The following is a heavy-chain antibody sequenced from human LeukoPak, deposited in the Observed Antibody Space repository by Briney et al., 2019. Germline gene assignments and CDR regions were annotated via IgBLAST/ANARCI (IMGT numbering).Heavy chain of an antibody. CDR2: ISGSGGST. V-gene: IGHV3-23*01. J-gene: IGHJ4*02. CDR1: GFTFSSYG. CDR3: AKAPVTSCRGAYCYPFDY. D-gene: IGHD2-21*01. Sequence: GGSLILSCAASGFTFSSYGMSWVRQAPGKGLEWVSAISGSGGSTYYADSVRGRFTISRDSSKNTLYLQMNSLRAEDAAVYYCAKAPVTSCRGAYCYPFDYWGQGTLVTVSS.